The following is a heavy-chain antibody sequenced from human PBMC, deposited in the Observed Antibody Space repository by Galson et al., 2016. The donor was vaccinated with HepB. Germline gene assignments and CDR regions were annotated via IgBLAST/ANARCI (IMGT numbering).Heavy chain of an antibody. CDR1: GYTFINYG. J-gene: IGHJ4*02. CDR3: ARDRRHWELCLDY. CDR2: TSTHTGNT. D-gene: IGHD1-7*01. V-gene: IGHV1-18*04. Sequence: SVKVSCKASGYTFINYGISWVRQAPGQGLEWMGWTSTHTGNTRYAHKIQGRVTMTTDTSTNTVFMELRSLRSEDTAVYYCARDRRHWELCLDYWGQGTLVTVSS.